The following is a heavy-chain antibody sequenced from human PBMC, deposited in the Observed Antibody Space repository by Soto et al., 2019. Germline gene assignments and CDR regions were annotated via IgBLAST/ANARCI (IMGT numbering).Heavy chain of an antibody. CDR3: VRDDVGVGIDY. D-gene: IGHD1-26*01. CDR2: ISSNGGST. J-gene: IGHJ4*02. V-gene: IGHV3-64*01. Sequence: HPGGSLRLSCAASGFTFSSYAMHWVRQAPGKGLEYVSAISSNGGSTYYANSVKGRFTISRDNAKNTVYLQMNSLRAEDTAVYYCVRDDVGVGIDYWGLGTLVTVSS. CDR1: GFTFSSYA.